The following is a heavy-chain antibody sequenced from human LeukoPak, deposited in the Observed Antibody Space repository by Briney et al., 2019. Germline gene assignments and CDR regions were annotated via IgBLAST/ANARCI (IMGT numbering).Heavy chain of an antibody. CDR2: IYYSGST. V-gene: IGHV4-39*07. Sequence: PSETLSLTCTVSGGSISSSSYYWGWIRQPPGKGLEWIGSIYYSGSTYYNPSLKSRVTISVDTSKNQFSLKLSSVTAADTAVYYCAKGGGLCSGGSCFDSWGQGVLVTVSS. CDR1: GGSISSSSYY. CDR3: AKGGGLCSGGSCFDS. D-gene: IGHD2-15*01. J-gene: IGHJ4*02.